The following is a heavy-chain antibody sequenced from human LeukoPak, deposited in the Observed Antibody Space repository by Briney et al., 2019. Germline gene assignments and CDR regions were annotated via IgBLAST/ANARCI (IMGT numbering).Heavy chain of an antibody. V-gene: IGHV1-69*05. CDR3: ARRRSRSSTSNWFDP. D-gene: IGHD2-2*01. CDR1: GGTFSSYA. J-gene: IGHJ5*02. CDR2: IIPIFGTA. Sequence: ASVKVSCKASGGTFSSYAISWVRQAPGQGLEWMGGIIPIFGTANYAQKFQGRVTITTDESTSTAYMELSRLRSDDTAVYYCARRRSRSSTSNWFDPWGQGTLVTVSS.